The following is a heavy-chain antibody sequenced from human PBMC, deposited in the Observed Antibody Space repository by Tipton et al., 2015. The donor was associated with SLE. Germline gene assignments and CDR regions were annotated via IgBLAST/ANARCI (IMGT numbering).Heavy chain of an antibody. D-gene: IGHD2-21*01. CDR3: ARGFRIADTFDV. Sequence: SLRLSCAAPGFTFTNYWMHWVRQGPGKGLVWVSRVNDDGTITSYADSVKGRFTMSRDNAKSTLYLQMNSLRAEDTALYYCARGFRIADTFDVWGQGTMVTVSS. V-gene: IGHV3-74*01. CDR2: VNDDGTIT. J-gene: IGHJ3*01. CDR1: GFTFTNYW.